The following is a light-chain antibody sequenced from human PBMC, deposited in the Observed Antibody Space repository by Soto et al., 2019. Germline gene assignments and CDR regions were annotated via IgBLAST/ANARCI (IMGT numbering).Light chain of an antibody. CDR3: MQSLQSPYT. J-gene: IGKJ2*01. CDR1: QSLLRSNGYNY. V-gene: IGKV2-28*01. Sequence: DIVMTQSPLSLPVTPGESASISCRSSQSLLRSNGYNYVDWYFQKPGQSPQLLLYLLSNRASGVTDRFSGSGSGTNFTLKIRRVEAEDGAIYYCMQSLQSPYTFGQGTKLEI. CDR2: LLS.